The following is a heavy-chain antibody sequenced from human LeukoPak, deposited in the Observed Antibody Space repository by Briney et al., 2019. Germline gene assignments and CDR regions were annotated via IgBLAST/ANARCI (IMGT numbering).Heavy chain of an antibody. D-gene: IGHD3-16*02. V-gene: IGHV1-18*01. CDR3: ARDSKRDDYVWGSYRQFDY. CDR2: ISAYNGNT. CDR1: GYTFTSYG. J-gene: IGHJ4*02. Sequence: ASVKVSCKASGYTFTSYGISWVRQAPGQALEWMGWISAYNGNTNYAQKLQGRVTMTTDTSTSTAYMELRSLRSDDTAVYYCARDSKRDDYVWGSYRQFDYWGQGTLVTVSS.